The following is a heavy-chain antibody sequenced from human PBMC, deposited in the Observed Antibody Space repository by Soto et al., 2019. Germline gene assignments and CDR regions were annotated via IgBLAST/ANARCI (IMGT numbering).Heavy chain of an antibody. Sequence: QVPLQQWGAGLLKPSETLSLTCAVYGGSFSGYYWSWIRQPPGKGLEWIGEINHSGSTNYNPSLKSRVTISVDTSKNQFSLKLSSVTAADTAVYYCARGGIAARAFDIWGQGTMVTVSS. D-gene: IGHD6-13*01. CDR2: INHSGST. J-gene: IGHJ3*02. CDR1: GGSFSGYY. CDR3: ARGGIAARAFDI. V-gene: IGHV4-34*01.